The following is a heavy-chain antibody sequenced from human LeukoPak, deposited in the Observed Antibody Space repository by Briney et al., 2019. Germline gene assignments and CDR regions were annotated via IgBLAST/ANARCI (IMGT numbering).Heavy chain of an antibody. V-gene: IGHV1-46*01. Sequence: ASVKVSCKASGYTFTSYGISWVRQAPGQGLEWMGIINPRGGSTSYAQKFQGRVTMTRDTSTSTAYMELSSLRSEDTAVYYCACSYYYDSSGYYSGNYYFDYWGQGTLVTVSS. J-gene: IGHJ4*02. CDR3: ACSYYYDSSGYYSGNYYFDY. CDR1: GYTFTSYG. D-gene: IGHD3-22*01. CDR2: INPRGGST.